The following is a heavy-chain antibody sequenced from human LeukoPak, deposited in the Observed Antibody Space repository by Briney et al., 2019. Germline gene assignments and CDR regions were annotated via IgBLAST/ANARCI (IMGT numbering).Heavy chain of an antibody. V-gene: IGHV4-59*08. D-gene: IGHD4-23*01. CDR3: ARPNKSRGGGLDAFDI. Sequence: KTSETLSLTCTVSGGSISSYYWSWIRQPPGKGLEWTWYIYYSGSTNYNPSLKSRVTISVDTSKNQFSLKLSSVTAADTAVYYCARPNKSRGGGLDAFDIWGQGTMVTVSS. J-gene: IGHJ3*02. CDR2: IYYSGST. CDR1: GGSISSYY.